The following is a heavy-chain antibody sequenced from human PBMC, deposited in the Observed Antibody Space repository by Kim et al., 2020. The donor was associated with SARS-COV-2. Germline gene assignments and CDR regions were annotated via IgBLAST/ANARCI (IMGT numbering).Heavy chain of an antibody. J-gene: IGHJ4*02. Sequence: ATVKVSCKASGYTFTSYGISWVRQAPGQGLEWMGWISVYNGNTNYAQKLQGRATMTTDTSTSTAYMELRSLRSDDTAVYYCARAGFYSSSWYAIYWGQGTLVTVSS. D-gene: IGHD6-13*01. CDR3: ARAGFYSSSWYAIY. CDR1: GYTFTSYG. CDR2: ISVYNGNT. V-gene: IGHV1-18*01.